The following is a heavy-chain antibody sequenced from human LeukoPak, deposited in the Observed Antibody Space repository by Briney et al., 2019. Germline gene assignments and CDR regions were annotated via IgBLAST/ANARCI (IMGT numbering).Heavy chain of an antibody. CDR2: IFYSGST. CDR3: ARVLVGATRNYYYYMDV. Sequence: SETLSLTCSVSGGSISHYHWNWIRQVPGKGLEWIGYIFYSGSTHYNPSLKGRVTISVDTSKNQFSLTLRSVTAADTAVYYCARVLVGATRNYYYYMDVWGRGTTVTVSS. CDR1: GGSISHYH. V-gene: IGHV4-59*01. D-gene: IGHD1-26*01. J-gene: IGHJ6*03.